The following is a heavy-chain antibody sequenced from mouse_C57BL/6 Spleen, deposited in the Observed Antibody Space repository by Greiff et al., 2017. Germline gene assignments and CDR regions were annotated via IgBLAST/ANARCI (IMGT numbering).Heavy chain of an antibody. CDR2: INPNNGGT. J-gene: IGHJ4*01. Sequence: VQLQQSGPELVKPGASVKMSCKASGYTFTDYNMHWVKQSHGKSLEWIGYINPNNGGTSYNQKFKGKATLTVNKSSSTAYMELRSLTAEDSAVYYCSYYDGSSYGYYAMDYWGQGTSVTVSS. V-gene: IGHV1-22*01. CDR3: SYYDGSSYGYYAMDY. CDR1: GYTFTDYN. D-gene: IGHD1-1*01.